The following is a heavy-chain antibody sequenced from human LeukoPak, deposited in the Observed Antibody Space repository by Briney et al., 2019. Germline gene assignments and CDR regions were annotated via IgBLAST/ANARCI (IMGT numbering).Heavy chain of an antibody. CDR2: INSDGSST. Sequence: PGGSLRLSCAASGFTFSSYWMHWVRQAPGKGLVWVSRINSDGSSTSYADSVKGRFTISRDNAKNTLYLQMNSLRAEDTAVYYCAREGHYYGSGSYYNRYFDYWGQGTLVTVSS. D-gene: IGHD3-10*01. CDR1: GFTFSSYW. J-gene: IGHJ4*02. V-gene: IGHV3-74*01. CDR3: AREGHYYGSGSYYNRYFDY.